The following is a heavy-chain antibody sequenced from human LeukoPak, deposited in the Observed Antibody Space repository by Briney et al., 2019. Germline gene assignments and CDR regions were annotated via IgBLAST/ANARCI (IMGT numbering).Heavy chain of an antibody. D-gene: IGHD6-19*01. CDR1: GFTFSDYS. CDR2: ISTSGNYI. J-gene: IGHJ4*02. CDR3: SRGSYNSRGTSDY. Sequence: GGSLRLSCAASGFTFSDYSMNWVRQAPGRGLEWVSYISTSGNYIYYADSVKGRFTISRDNAKNSLYLQMNSLRAEDTAVYYCSRGSYNSRGTSDYWGQGNLVTVSS. V-gene: IGHV3-21*01.